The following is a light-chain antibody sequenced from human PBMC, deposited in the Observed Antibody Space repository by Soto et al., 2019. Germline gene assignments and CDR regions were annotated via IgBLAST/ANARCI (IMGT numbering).Light chain of an antibody. J-gene: IGLJ1*01. CDR2: EVS. CDR3: CSYGGSHTWV. V-gene: IGLV2-18*02. Sequence: QSVLTQPRSVSGSPGQSVTISCTGISSDVDSYNRVSWYQQPPGTAPKLMIYEVSNRPSGVPDRFSGSRSVNTASLTISGLQAEDEADYYCCSYGGSHTWVFGTGTKVTVL. CDR1: SSDVDSYNR.